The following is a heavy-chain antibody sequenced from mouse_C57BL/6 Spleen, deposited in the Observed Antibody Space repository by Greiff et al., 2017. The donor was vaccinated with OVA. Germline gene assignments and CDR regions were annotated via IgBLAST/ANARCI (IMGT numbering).Heavy chain of an antibody. CDR3: ASEGDYGSPYYFDY. CDR2: INPSNGGT. Sequence: QVQLKQPGTELVKPGASVKLSCKASGYTFTSYWMHWVKQRPGQGLEWIGNINPSNGGTNYNEKFKSKATLTVDKSSSTAYMQLSSLTSEDSAVYYGASEGDYGSPYYFDYWGQGTTLTVSS. CDR1: GYTFTSYW. V-gene: IGHV1-53*01. J-gene: IGHJ2*01. D-gene: IGHD1-1*01.